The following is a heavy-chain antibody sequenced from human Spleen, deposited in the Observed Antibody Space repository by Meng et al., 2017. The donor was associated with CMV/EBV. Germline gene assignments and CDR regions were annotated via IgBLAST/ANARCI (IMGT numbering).Heavy chain of an antibody. Sequence: GESLKISCAASGFTVSSNYMSWVRQAPGKGLEWVSSISTDSTVVYYADSVKGRFTISRDNAKNSLYLQMNSLRAEDTALYFCARERGRDDYGDYYFDFWGHGTLVTVSS. CDR2: ISTDSTVV. D-gene: IGHD4-17*01. J-gene: IGHJ4*01. CDR1: GFTVSSNY. CDR3: ARERGRDDYGDYYFDF. V-gene: IGHV3-21*04.